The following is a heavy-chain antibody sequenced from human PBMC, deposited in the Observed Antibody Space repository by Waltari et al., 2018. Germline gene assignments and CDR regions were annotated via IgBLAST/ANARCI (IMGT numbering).Heavy chain of an antibody. Sequence: QLQLQESGPGLVKPSETLSLTCTVSGGSISSSSYYWGWIRQPPGKGLEWIGSIYYSGSTYYIPSLKSRVTISVDTSKNQFSLKLSSVTAADTAVYYCARDLAIVGVVIMGYNWFDPWGQGTLVTVSS. D-gene: IGHD3-3*01. V-gene: IGHV4-39*07. J-gene: IGHJ5*02. CDR3: ARDLAIVGVVIMGYNWFDP. CDR2: IYYSGST. CDR1: GGSISSSSYY.